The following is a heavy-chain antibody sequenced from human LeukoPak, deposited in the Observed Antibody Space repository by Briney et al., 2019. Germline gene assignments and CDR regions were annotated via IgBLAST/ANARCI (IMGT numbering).Heavy chain of an antibody. D-gene: IGHD1-1*01. V-gene: IGHV4-61*08. J-gene: IGHJ6*02. CDR2: IYYSGST. Sequence: SETLSLTCTVSGGSISSGGYYWSWIRQPPGKGLEWIGYIYYSGSTNYNPSLKSRVTISVDTSKNQFSLKLSSVTAADTAVYYCARVGGTNHYYYGMDVWGQGTTVTVSS. CDR3: ARVGGTNHYYYGMDV. CDR1: GGSISSGGYY.